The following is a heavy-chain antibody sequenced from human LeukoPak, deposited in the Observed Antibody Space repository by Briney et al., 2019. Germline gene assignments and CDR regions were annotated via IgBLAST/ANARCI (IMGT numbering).Heavy chain of an antibody. Sequence: ASVKVSCKASGYTFTSNYIHWVRQAPGQGLEWMGMIYPRDGSTSYAQKFQGRVTVTRDTSTSTVHMELSGLRSEDTAVYYCARDLGYDSSGYRDYWGQGTLVTVSS. D-gene: IGHD3-22*01. V-gene: IGHV1-46*01. CDR1: GYTFTSNY. CDR2: IYPRDGST. J-gene: IGHJ4*02. CDR3: ARDLGYDSSGYRDY.